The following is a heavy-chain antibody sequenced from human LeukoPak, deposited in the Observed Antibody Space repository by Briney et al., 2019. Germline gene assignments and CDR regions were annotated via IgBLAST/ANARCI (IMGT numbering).Heavy chain of an antibody. J-gene: IGHJ5*02. Sequence: GESLKISCKGSGYSFTSFWIGWVRQMPGKGLEWLGIIYPADSDTRYSPSFQGQVTISADKSTSTAYLQWSSLKASDTAMYYCARQSAAAQYTNRFDPWGQGTLVTVSS. D-gene: IGHD2-2*01. CDR2: IYPADSDT. CDR1: GYSFTSFW. V-gene: IGHV5-51*01. CDR3: ARQSAAAQYTNRFDP.